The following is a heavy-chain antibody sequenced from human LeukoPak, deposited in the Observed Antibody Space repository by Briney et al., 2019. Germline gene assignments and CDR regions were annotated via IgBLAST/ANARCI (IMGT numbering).Heavy chain of an antibody. CDR1: GYTFTGYY. CDR3: VRDLGIYYDTSGVFFDY. CDR2: INPSGGST. V-gene: IGHV1-46*01. J-gene: IGHJ4*02. Sequence: ASVKVSCKASGYTFTGYYMHWVRQAPGQGLEWMGIINPSGGSTSYAQKFQGRVTMTRDMSTSTVYMELSSLRSDDTAVYYCVRDLGIYYDTSGVFFDYWGQGTLVTVSS. D-gene: IGHD3-22*01.